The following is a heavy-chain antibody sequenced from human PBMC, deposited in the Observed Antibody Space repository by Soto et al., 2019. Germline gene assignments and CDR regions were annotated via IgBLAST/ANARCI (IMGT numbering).Heavy chain of an antibody. CDR2: ISSSSSYI. CDR1: GVTFTSYS. V-gene: IGHV3-21*01. CDR3: ARDLTSSSARGGGS. J-gene: IGHJ5*02. D-gene: IGHD3-10*01. Sequence: LPFASSGVTFTSYSMNWIRQAPGKGLEWVSSISSSSSYIYYADSVKGRFTISRDNAKNSLYLQMNSLRAEDTAVYYCARDLTSSSARGGGSWGQGTLVTVSS.